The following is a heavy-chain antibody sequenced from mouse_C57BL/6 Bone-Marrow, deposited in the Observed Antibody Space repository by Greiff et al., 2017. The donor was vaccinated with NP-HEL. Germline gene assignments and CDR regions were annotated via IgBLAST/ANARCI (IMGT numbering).Heavy chain of an antibody. CDR1: GFSLSTSGMG. V-gene: IGHV8-12*01. J-gene: IGHJ2*01. CDR3: ARRGAANWGLYYFDY. D-gene: IGHD4-1*01. CDR2: IYWDDDK. Sequence: ESGPGILQSSQTLSLTCSFSGFSLSTSGMGVSWIRQPSGKGLEWLAHIYWDDDKRYNPSLKSRLTISKDTSRNQVFLKITSVDSADTATYYCARRGAANWGLYYFDYWGQGTTLTVSS.